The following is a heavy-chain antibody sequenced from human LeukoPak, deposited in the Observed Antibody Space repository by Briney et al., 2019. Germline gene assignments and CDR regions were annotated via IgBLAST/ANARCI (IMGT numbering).Heavy chain of an antibody. V-gene: IGHV1-69*13. CDR3: ARDSYGDYVRNAFDI. Sequence: ASVKVSCKASGGTFSSYAISWVRQAPAQGLEWMGGIIPIFGTANYAQKFQGRVTITADESTSTAYMELSSLRSEDTAVYYCARDSYGDYVRNAFDIWGQGTMVTVSS. D-gene: IGHD4-17*01. J-gene: IGHJ3*02. CDR2: IIPIFGTA. CDR1: GGTFSSYA.